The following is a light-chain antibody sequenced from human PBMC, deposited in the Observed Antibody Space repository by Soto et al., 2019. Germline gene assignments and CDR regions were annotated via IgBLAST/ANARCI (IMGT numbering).Light chain of an antibody. V-gene: IGLV1-51*01. CDR2: DNN. Sequence: QSVLTQPPSVSAAPGQKVTISCSGSSSNIGNNYVSWYQQLPGTAPKLLIYDNNKRPSGIPDRFSGSKSDTSATLDITGLQTGDEADYYCGTWDTSLSAEVVFGGGTNSPS. J-gene: IGLJ2*01. CDR1: SSNIGNNY. CDR3: GTWDTSLSAEVV.